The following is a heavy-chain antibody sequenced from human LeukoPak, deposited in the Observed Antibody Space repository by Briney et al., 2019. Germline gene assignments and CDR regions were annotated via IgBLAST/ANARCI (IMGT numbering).Heavy chain of an antibody. CDR1: GYTFTSYG. CDR3: ARDSGVFARGVIITALLDY. Sequence: VASVKVSCXASGYTFTSYGISWVRQAPGQGLEWMGWISAYNGNTNYAQKLQGRVTMTTDTSTSTAYMELRSLRSDDTAVYYCARDSGVFARGVIITALLDYWGQGTLVTVSS. V-gene: IGHV1-18*01. CDR2: ISAYNGNT. J-gene: IGHJ4*02. D-gene: IGHD3-10*01.